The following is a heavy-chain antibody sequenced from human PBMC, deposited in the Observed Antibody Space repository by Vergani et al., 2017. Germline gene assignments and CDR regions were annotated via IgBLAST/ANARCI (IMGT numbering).Heavy chain of an antibody. J-gene: IGHJ4*02. V-gene: IGHV1-18*01. CDR3: ARDQTMTTVVTGY. CDR1: GYTFTSYG. D-gene: IGHD4-23*01. CDR2: FSAYKGNT. Sequence: QVQLVQSGAEVKKPGASVKVSCKASGYTFTSYGISWVRQAPGKGLEWMGWFSAYKGNTNYAQRIQGRVTMTTETPTSTAYMELRSLRSDDTAVYYCARDQTMTTVVTGYWGQGTLVTVSS.